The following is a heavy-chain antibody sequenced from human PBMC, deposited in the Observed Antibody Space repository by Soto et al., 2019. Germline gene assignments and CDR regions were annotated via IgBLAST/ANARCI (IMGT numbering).Heavy chain of an antibody. V-gene: IGHV6-1*01. Sequence: SQTLSLTCAISGDSVSSNSAAWNWIRQSPSRGLERLGRTYYRSKWYNDYAVSVKSRITINPDTSKNQFSLQLNSVTPEDTAVYYCARGMVRGVIQYYYYGMDVWGQGTTVTVSS. CDR1: GDSVSSNSAA. CDR2: TYYRSKWYN. D-gene: IGHD3-10*01. CDR3: ARGMVRGVIQYYYYGMDV. J-gene: IGHJ6*02.